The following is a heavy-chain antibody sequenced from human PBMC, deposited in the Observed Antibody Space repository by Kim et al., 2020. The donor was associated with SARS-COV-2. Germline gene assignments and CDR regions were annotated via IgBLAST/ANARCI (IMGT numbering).Heavy chain of an antibody. Sequence: GGSLRLSCAASGFTVSSNYMSWVRQAPGKGLEWVSVIYSGGSTYYADSVEGGFTISSDNSKNTLYLQMNSLRTEDTAVYYCARGGSSGWYTFKTDYYYGMDVWGQGTTVTVSS. D-gene: IGHD6-19*01. V-gene: IGHV3-53*01. CDR3: ARGGSSGWYTFKTDYYYGMDV. J-gene: IGHJ6*02. CDR1: GFTVSSNY. CDR2: IYSGGST.